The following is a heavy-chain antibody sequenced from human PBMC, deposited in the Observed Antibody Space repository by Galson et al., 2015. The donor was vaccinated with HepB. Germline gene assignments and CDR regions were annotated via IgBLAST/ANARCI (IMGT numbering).Heavy chain of an antibody. Sequence: SLRLSCAASGFTYSSYAMHWVRQAPGKGLEWVAVIWYDESYKFYEDSLKGRFTVSRDNSKNTLFQQMNSLTSEDTAVYYCARQLLVGGGLDVWGQGTTVTVSS. V-gene: IGHV3-33*08. D-gene: IGHD3-10*01. CDR3: ARQLLVGGGLDV. J-gene: IGHJ6*02. CDR1: GFTYSSYA. CDR2: IWYDESYK.